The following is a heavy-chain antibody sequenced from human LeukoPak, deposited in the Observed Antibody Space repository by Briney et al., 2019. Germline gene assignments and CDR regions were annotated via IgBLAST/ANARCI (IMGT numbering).Heavy chain of an antibody. J-gene: IGHJ2*01. CDR1: NGPINTYQ. V-gene: IGHV4-59*12. CDR2: IHYSGSA. Sequence: SETLSLTCTVSNGPINTYQWSWIRQPPGKGLEWIGSIHYSGSANYNPSLKSRVTMSVDTSKNQFSLKLSSVTAADTAVYYCARVSSSWYQDWYFDLWGRGTLVTVSS. D-gene: IGHD6-13*01. CDR3: ARVSSSWYQDWYFDL.